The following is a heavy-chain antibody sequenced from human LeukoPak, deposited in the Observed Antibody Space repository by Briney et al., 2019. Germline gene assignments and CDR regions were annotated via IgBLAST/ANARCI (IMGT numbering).Heavy chain of an antibody. CDR2: ISSSGSTI. Sequence: GGSLRLSCAASGFTFSSYAMSWVRQAPGKGLEWVSYISSSGSTIYYADSVRGRFTISRDNAKNSLYLQMNSLRAEDTAVYYCATYLAGTSGAFDIWGQGTMVTVSS. V-gene: IGHV3-48*04. CDR3: ATYLAGTSGAFDI. CDR1: GFTFSSYA. J-gene: IGHJ3*02. D-gene: IGHD6-19*01.